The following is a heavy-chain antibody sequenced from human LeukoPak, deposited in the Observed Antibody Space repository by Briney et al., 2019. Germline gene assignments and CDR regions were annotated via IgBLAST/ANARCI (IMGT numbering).Heavy chain of an antibody. J-gene: IGHJ2*01. CDR2: ISYDGSNK. D-gene: IGHD5-18*01. CDR1: GFTFSSYG. V-gene: IGHV3-30*18. CDR3: AKPGRNSEYSYDPWYFDL. Sequence: GRSLRLSCAASGFTFSSYGMHWVRQAPGKGLEWVAIISYDGSNKYYADSVKGRFTISRDNFKNTLYLQMNSLRAEDTAVYYCAKPGRNSEYSYDPWYFDLWGRGTLVTVSS.